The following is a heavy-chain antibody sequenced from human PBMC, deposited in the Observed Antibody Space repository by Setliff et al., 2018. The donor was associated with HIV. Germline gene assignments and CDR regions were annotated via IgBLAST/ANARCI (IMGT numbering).Heavy chain of an antibody. CDR3: SRSGIGYGGDSNTFDI. CDR1: GGSISAYY. D-gene: IGHD2-21*02. Sequence: SETLSLTCTVSGGSISAYYWSWIRLPPGKGLEWIASIHYSGSTYDSPSVRSRVAIFVDTSKNQFSLRLNSVTATDAAMYYCSRSGIGYGGDSNTFDIWGQGTLVT. CDR2: IHYSGST. V-gene: IGHV4-59*05. J-gene: IGHJ3*02.